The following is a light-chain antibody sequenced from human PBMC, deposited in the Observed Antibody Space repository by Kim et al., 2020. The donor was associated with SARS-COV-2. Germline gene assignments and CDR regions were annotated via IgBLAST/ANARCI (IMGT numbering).Light chain of an antibody. CDR1: KLGDKY. Sequence: SVSPGQTASITCAGDKLGDKYACCYQQKPGQSPVLVIYQDSKRPSGIPERFSGSNSGNTATLTIGGTQAMDEADYYCQAWDSSTKVFGTGTKVTVL. CDR3: QAWDSSTKV. V-gene: IGLV3-1*01. J-gene: IGLJ1*01. CDR2: QDS.